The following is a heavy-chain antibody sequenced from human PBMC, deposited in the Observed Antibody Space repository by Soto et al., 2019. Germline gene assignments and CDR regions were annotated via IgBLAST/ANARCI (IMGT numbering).Heavy chain of an antibody. CDR2: IDPSSVYI. V-gene: IGHV3-21*01. CDR1: GFTFSTYS. Sequence: PGGALRVSCAASGFTFSTYSMHWVRQAPGKGLEWVSSIDPSSVYIFYAASLQGRFTVSRANAQNSFYLQMNSLRAEDTAVYYCARSLVRGAHDSWGQGTLVTVSS. J-gene: IGHJ4*02. CDR3: ARSLVRGAHDS. D-gene: IGHD1-26*01.